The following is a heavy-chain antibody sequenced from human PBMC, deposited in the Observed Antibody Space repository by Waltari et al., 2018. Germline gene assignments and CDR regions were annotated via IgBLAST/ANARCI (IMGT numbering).Heavy chain of an antibody. CDR2: IGYSGVIT. J-gene: IGHJ4*02. Sequence: EEHLLESGGGLAQPGGSLRLSCAASGFNFISYAMSWVRKAPGKGLEGVSGIGYSGVITKYADSVKGRFTVSRDNSKNTVFLHLNSLRAEDTAIYYCARHLYSIDYLELAKWCQGTLVTVSS. CDR3: ARHLYSIDYLELAK. D-gene: IGHD3-22*01. V-gene: IGHV3-23*01. CDR1: GFNFISYA.